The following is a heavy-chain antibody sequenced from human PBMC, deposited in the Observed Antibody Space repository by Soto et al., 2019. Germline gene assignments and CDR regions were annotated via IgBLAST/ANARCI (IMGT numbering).Heavy chain of an antibody. CDR2: IKQGGIER. CDR1: GFTLSNFW. J-gene: IGHJ3*02. Sequence: EVQLVESGGDLAQPGGSLRLSCAASGFTLSNFWVNWVRQAPGKGLEWVANIKQGGIERNYVDSVKGRCTISRDDTKNSLFLQMNNLRVEDAAIYYCLVTTSAVDIWGRGTTVTVSS. D-gene: IGHD4-17*01. CDR3: LVTTSAVDI. V-gene: IGHV3-7*01.